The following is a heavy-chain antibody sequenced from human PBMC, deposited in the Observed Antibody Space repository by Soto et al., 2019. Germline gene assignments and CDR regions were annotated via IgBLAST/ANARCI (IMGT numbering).Heavy chain of an antibody. CDR3: ARDPLGPGIFDY. CDR2: IWYDGSNK. V-gene: IGHV3-33*01. Sequence: QVQLVESGGGGVQPGRSLRLSCAASGFTFSTYSMHWVRQAPGKGLEWVAVIWYDGSNKYYADSVKGRFTISRDNTKNTMYLKMNSLRVDDTAVYYCARDPLGPGIFDYWGQGTLVTVSS. D-gene: IGHD1-1*01. J-gene: IGHJ4*02. CDR1: GFTFSTYS.